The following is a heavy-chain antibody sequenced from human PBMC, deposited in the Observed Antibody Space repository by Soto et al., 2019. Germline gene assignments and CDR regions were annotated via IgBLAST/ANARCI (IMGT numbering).Heavy chain of an antibody. CDR1: GYTFTSYD. D-gene: IGHD5-12*01. CDR3: ARGGRSPPDYSGYDYDPDDFDI. CDR2: MNPDSGNT. J-gene: IGHJ3*02. V-gene: IGHV1-8*01. Sequence: ASVKVSCKASGYTFTSYDINWVRQATGQGLEWMGWMNPDSGNTGYAQKFQGRVTMTRNTSISTAYMELSSLRSEDTAVYYCARGGRSPPDYSGYDYDPDDFDIWGQGTMVTVSS.